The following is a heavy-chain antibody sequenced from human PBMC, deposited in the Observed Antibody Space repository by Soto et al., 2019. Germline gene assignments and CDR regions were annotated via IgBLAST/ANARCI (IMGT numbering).Heavy chain of an antibody. Sequence: PGGSTRLSCAASGFTFSSYAMSWVRQAPGKGLEWVSGISWNSGSIGYADSVKGRFTISRDNAKNSLYLQMNSLRAEDTALYYCAKDISGIAAAVVSYWGQGTLVTVSS. CDR1: GFTFSSYA. J-gene: IGHJ4*02. D-gene: IGHD6-13*01. V-gene: IGHV3-9*01. CDR3: AKDISGIAAAVVSY. CDR2: ISWNSGSI.